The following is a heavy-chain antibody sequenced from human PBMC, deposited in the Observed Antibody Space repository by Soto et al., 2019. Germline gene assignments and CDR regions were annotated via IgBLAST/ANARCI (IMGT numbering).Heavy chain of an antibody. CDR1: GFTFSNAW. CDR3: TTRLFAAMVFNRRQGFDY. CDR2: IKSKTDGGTT. D-gene: IGHD5-18*01. J-gene: IGHJ4*02. Sequence: GGSLRLSCAASGFTFSNAWMNWVRQAPGKGLEWVGRIKSKTDGGTTDYAAPVKGRFTISRDDSKNTLYLQMNSLKTEDTAVYYCTTRLFAAMVFNRRQGFDYWGQGTLVTVSS. V-gene: IGHV3-15*07.